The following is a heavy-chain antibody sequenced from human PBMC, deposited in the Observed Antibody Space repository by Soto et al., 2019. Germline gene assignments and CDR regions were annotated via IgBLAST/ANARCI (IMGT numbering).Heavy chain of an antibody. J-gene: IGHJ6*02. V-gene: IGHV3-30*18. CDR2: ISYDGSNK. Sequence: QVQLVESGGGVVQPGRSLRLSCAASGFTFSSYGMYWVRQAPGKGLEWVAVISYDGSNKYYEDSVKGRFTISRDNSKNTLYLQMNSLRAEDTAVYYCANVDTTMVGYYGMDVWGQGTTVTVSS. CDR3: ANVDTTMVGYYGMDV. D-gene: IGHD5-18*01. CDR1: GFTFSSYG.